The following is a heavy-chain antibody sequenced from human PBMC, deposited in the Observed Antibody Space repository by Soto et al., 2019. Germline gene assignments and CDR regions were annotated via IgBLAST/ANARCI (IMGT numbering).Heavy chain of an antibody. CDR2: IYYSGST. V-gene: IGHV4-30-4*01. J-gene: IGHJ5*02. D-gene: IGHD3-16*01. CDR1: GGSISSGDYY. Sequence: SETLSLTCTVSGGSISSGDYYWSWIRQPPGKGLEWIGYIYYSGSTFYNPSLKNRVTISLDTSKIQFSLKLSSVTAADTAVYCCVREGGDNWFDPWGQGTLVTVSS. CDR3: VREGGDNWFDP.